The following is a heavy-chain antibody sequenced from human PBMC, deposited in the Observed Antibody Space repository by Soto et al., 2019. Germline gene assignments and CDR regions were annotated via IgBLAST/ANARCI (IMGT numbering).Heavy chain of an antibody. V-gene: IGHV4-4*07. CDR1: GGSISSYY. CDR3: ARDSSYNYYDSSGSDRLYYYYGMDV. J-gene: IGHJ6*01. CDR2: IYPSGST. D-gene: IGHD3-22*01. Sequence: SETLSLTCTVSGGSISSYYWSWIRQPAGKGLEWIGGIYPSGSTNYNPSLKSRVTMSVATSKNQFSLKLSSVTAADTAVYYCARDSSYNYYDSSGSDRLYYYYGMDVWGQGTMVTVCS.